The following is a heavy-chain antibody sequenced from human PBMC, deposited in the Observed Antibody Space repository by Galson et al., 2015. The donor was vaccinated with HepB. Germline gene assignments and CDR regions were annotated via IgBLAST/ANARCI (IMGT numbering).Heavy chain of an antibody. CDR3: ARANQGYYDSSGYY. D-gene: IGHD3-22*01. CDR1: GYTFTNYA. V-gene: IGHV1-3*01. J-gene: IGHJ4*02. CDR2: INAGNGNT. Sequence: SVKVSCKASGYTFTNYAMHWVRQAPGQGLEWMGWINAGNGNTKYSQKFQGRVTITRDTSARTAYMELSSLRSEDTAVYYCARANQGYYDSSGYYWGQGTLVTVSS.